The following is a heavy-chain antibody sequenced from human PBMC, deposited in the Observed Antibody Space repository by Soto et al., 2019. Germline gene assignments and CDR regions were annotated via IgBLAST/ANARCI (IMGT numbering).Heavy chain of an antibody. CDR3: AKDLTMVRGVIGYFDY. CDR2: ISGSGGST. V-gene: IGHV3-23*01. CDR1: GFTFSRYA. Sequence: PGGPLRLSCAASGFTFSRYAMSWVGRAPGMGLEWISAISGSGGSTYYADSVKGRFTISRDNSKNTLYLQMNSLRAEDTVVYYCAKDLTMVRGVIGYFDYWGQGTLVTGSS. J-gene: IGHJ4*02. D-gene: IGHD3-10*01.